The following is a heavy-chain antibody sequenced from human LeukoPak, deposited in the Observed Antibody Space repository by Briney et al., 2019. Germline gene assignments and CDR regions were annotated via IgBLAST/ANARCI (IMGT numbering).Heavy chain of an antibody. D-gene: IGHD4-23*01. V-gene: IGHV3-7*01. J-gene: IGHJ4*02. CDR1: GFTFSSYW. Sequence: GGSLRLSCAASGFTFSSYWMSWVRQAPGKGRGWVANIKQDGSEKYYVDSVKGRFTISRDNAKSSLYLQMNSLRAEDTAVYYCARDRDYGGNAMDYWGRGTLVTVSS. CDR3: ARDRDYGGNAMDY. CDR2: IKQDGSEK.